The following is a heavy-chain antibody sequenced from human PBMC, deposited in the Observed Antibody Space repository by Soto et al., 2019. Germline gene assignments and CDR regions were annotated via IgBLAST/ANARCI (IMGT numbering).Heavy chain of an antibody. Sequence: VQLVQSGTEMKEPGSSVKVSCMTSGGTFSTYAVHWVRQAPGQGLEWMGGLSPMFDTSSYAQNFQDRVTLTADKSTSTAYMELSSLRSDDTAVYYCARDSPNDAFDIWGQGTLVIVSS. J-gene: IGHJ3*02. CDR3: ARDSPNDAFDI. CDR1: GGTFSTYA. V-gene: IGHV1-69*06. CDR2: LSPMFDTS.